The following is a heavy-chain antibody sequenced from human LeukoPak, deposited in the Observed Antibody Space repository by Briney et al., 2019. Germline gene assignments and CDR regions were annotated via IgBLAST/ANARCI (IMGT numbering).Heavy chain of an antibody. J-gene: IGHJ4*02. Sequence: GGSLRLSCAASGFTFSSYAMHWVRQAPGKGLEWVAVISYDGSNKYYADSVKGRFTISRDNSKNTLYLQMNSLRAEDTAVYYCARDARALSRVWELLGVLDYWGQGTLVTVSS. CDR2: ISYDGSNK. CDR1: GFTFSSYA. V-gene: IGHV3-30-3*01. CDR3: ARDARALSRVWELLGVLDY. D-gene: IGHD1-26*01.